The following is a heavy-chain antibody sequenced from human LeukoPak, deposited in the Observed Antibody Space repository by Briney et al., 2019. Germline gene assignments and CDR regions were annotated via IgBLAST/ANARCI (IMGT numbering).Heavy chain of an antibody. J-gene: IGHJ4*02. CDR1: GFTFSSYA. Sequence: GGSLRLSCAASGFTFSSYAMSWVRQAPGKGLEWVSAISGSGGSTYNADSVKGRFTMSRDNSKNTLYLQMNSLRAEDTAVYFCAKNRYQLPIGFDYWGQGTLVSVSS. CDR2: ISGSGGST. V-gene: IGHV3-23*01. CDR3: AKNRYQLPIGFDY. D-gene: IGHD2-2*01.